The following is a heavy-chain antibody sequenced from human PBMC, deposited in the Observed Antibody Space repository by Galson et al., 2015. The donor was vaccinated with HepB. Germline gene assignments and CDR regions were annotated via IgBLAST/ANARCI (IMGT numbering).Heavy chain of an antibody. CDR1: GYTFTSYY. CDR3: ARAFGMTTVVTPPDI. D-gene: IGHD4-23*01. CDR2: INPSGGST. V-gene: IGHV1-46*01. Sequence: SVKVSCKASGYTFTSYYMHWVRQAPGQGLEWMGIINPSGGSTSYAQKFQGRVTMTRDTSTSTVYMELSSLRSEDTAVYYCARAFGMTTVVTPPDIWGQGTMVTVSS. J-gene: IGHJ3*02.